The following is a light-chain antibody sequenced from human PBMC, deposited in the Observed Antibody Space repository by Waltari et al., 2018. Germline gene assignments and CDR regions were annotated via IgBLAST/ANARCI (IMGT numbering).Light chain of an antibody. CDR2: DVT. CDR3: CSYTTSSTVI. V-gene: IGLV2-14*03. J-gene: IGLJ2*01. CDR1: SSDVGGYNY. Sequence: QSALTQPASVSGSPGQSITISCTGTSSDVGGYNYVSWYQQHPGKAPKLMIYDVTNRPSGFSDRFSGSKSGNTASLTISGLQAEDEADYYCCSYTTSSTVIFGGGTKLTVL.